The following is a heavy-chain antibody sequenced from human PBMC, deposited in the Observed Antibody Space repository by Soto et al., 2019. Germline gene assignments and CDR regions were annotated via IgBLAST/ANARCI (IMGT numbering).Heavy chain of an antibody. CDR3: AREASPFGNWFDP. Sequence: GGSLRLSCAASGFTFSSYSMNWVRQAPGKGLEWVSSISSSSSYIYYADSVKGRFTISRDNAKNSLYLQMNSLRAEDTAVYYCAREASPFGNWFDPWGQGTLVTVSS. V-gene: IGHV3-21*01. CDR1: GFTFSSYS. J-gene: IGHJ5*01. D-gene: IGHD3-10*01. CDR2: ISSSSSYI.